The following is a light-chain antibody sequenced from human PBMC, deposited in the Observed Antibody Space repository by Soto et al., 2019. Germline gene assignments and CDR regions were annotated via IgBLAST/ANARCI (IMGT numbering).Light chain of an antibody. J-gene: IGKJ2*03. CDR1: HASGSW. V-gene: IGKV1-12*01. CDR2: AAS. CDR3: KQSNFFLIS. Sequence: IQMTQTTSSVSESVEDRVTITCLSSHASGSWLAWYKQKPGKAPQLLLYAASSLQREVPSMVSGSVSGSDFTLTICSLQPEDCTTDYCKQSNFFLISFG.